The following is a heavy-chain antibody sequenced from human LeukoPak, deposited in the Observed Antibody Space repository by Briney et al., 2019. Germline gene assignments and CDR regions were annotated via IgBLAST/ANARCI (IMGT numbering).Heavy chain of an antibody. CDR3: AKALRAYSYDH. V-gene: IGHV3-53*01. CDR1: GFTVSSIY. J-gene: IGHJ4*02. Sequence: HPGGSLRLSCAASGFTVSSIYMSWVRQAPGKGLEWVSVIYSGGGTDYADSVKGRFTISRDISKNTLYLQLNSLRVEDTAVYYCAKALRAYSYDHWGQGALVTVSS. CDR2: IYSGGGT. D-gene: IGHD5-18*01.